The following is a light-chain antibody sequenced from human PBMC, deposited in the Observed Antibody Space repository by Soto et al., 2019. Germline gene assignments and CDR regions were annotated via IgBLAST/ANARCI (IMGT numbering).Light chain of an antibody. CDR3: QPYGANSPWT. CDR1: QSINDW. Sequence: DIQVTQSPSTLSASVEDRVTINCRARQSINDWLAWYQQKSGKAPKALIYKASRLGSGVPSSFSGSGSGTKFTVAISSLQTDDCARYYCQPYGANSPWTFGRGTREQIK. J-gene: IGKJ1*01. CDR2: KAS. V-gene: IGKV1-5*03.